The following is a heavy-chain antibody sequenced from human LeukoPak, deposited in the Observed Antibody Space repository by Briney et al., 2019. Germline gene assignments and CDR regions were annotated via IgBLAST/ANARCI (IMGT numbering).Heavy chain of an antibody. CDR3: AREHIVMVTAIFDY. CDR2: ISGGGGTT. D-gene: IGHD2-21*02. V-gene: IGHV3-23*01. J-gene: IGHJ4*02. CDR1: GFTFSSYP. Sequence: GGSLRLSCVASGFTFSSYPTSWVRQAPAKGLQWVSAISGGGGTTYYADSVKGRFTISRDNSKSTLYLQMDSLRAEDTAVYYCAREHIVMVTAIFDYWGQGTLVTVSS.